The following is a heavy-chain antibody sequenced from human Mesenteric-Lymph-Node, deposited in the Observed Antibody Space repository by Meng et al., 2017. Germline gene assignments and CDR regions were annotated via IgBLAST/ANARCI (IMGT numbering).Heavy chain of an antibody. Sequence: GFLRLFCAASGFTFSDYYMSWVRQAPGKGLEWVSVIYSGGSTYYADSVKGRFTISRDNSKNTLYLQMNSLRAEDTAVYYCAMDYGDYGWYYFDYWGQGTLVTVSS. CDR2: IYSGGST. CDR1: GFTFSDYY. V-gene: IGHV3-53*01. J-gene: IGHJ4*02. CDR3: AMDYGDYGWYYFDY. D-gene: IGHD4-17*01.